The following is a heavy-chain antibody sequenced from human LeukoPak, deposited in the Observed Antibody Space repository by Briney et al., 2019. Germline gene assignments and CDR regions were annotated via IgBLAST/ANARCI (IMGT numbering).Heavy chain of an antibody. CDR1: GFKFDDYG. Sequence: GGSLRLSCAASGFKFDDYGMSWVRQAPGKGLEWVCDINWNGAWTGYADSVKGRFTISRDNAENSLYLQMNSLRAEDTALYYCAGYYYDSSRGFDLWGQGTLVTVSA. V-gene: IGHV3-20*04. CDR3: AGYYYDSSRGFDL. J-gene: IGHJ5*02. CDR2: INWNGAWT. D-gene: IGHD3-22*01.